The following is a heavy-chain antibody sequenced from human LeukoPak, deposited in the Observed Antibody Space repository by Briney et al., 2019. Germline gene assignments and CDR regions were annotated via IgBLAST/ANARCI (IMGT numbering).Heavy chain of an antibody. CDR2: IIPILGIA. Sequence: SVKVSCKASGYTFTSYGISWVRQAPGQGLEGMGRIIPILGIANYAQKFQGRVTITADKSTSTAYMELSSLRSEDTAVYYCAREAWKAPRSFDYWGQGTLVTVSS. CDR3: AREAWKAPRSFDY. V-gene: IGHV1-69*04. D-gene: IGHD1-1*01. J-gene: IGHJ4*02. CDR1: GYTFTSYG.